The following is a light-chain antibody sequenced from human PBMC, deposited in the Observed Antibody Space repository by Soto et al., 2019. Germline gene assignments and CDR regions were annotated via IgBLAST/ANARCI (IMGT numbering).Light chain of an antibody. CDR3: QQYNSYPYT. Sequence: GDRVTITCRASQSFSTWLAWYQQKPGKAPKLLIYKTSNLESGVPSRFSGSGSGTEFTLTISSLQPEDCATYYCQQYNSYPYTLGQGTKLEIK. CDR1: QSFSTW. J-gene: IGKJ2*01. CDR2: KTS. V-gene: IGKV1-5*03.